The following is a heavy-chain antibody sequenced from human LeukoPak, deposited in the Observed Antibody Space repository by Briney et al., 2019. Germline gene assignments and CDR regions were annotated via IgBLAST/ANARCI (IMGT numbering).Heavy chain of an antibody. CDR1: GFTFSSYG. J-gene: IGHJ3*02. V-gene: IGHV3-30*18. Sequence: GGSLRLSCAASGFTFSSYGMHWVRQAPGEGLEWVAVISYDGSNKYYADSVKGRFTISRDNSKNMLYLQMNSLRAEDTAVYYCAKDAGSYDAFDIWGQGTMVTVSS. CDR3: AKDAGSYDAFDI. D-gene: IGHD5-18*01. CDR2: ISYDGSNK.